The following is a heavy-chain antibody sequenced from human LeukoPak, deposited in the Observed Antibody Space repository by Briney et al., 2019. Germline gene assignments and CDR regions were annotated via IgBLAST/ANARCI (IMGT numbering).Heavy chain of an antibody. V-gene: IGHV3-66*01. CDR2: IYSGGST. D-gene: IGHD3-3*01. CDR3: ATDYDFWSGYGAFDI. J-gene: IGHJ3*02. Sequence: GGSLRLSCAASGFTVSSNYMSWVRQAPRKGLEWVSVIYSGGSTYYADSVKGRFTISRDNSKNTLYLQMNSLRAEDTAVYYCATDYDFWSGYGAFDIWGQGTMVTVSS. CDR1: GFTVSSNY.